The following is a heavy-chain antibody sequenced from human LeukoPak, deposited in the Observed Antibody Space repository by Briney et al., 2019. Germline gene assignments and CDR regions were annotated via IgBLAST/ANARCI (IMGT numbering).Heavy chain of an antibody. Sequence: GGSLRLSCAASGFTLSSYAMSWVRQAPGRGLEWLSYTSGSSGSTIYYAQSVRGRFTISRDDAKNTLYLQMNSLRADDTAVYFCARDKIQWLRYSYFDYWGQGVLVTVSS. CDR1: GFTLSSYA. V-gene: IGHV3-48*01. CDR2: TSGSSGSTI. J-gene: IGHJ4*02. CDR3: ARDKIQWLRYSYFDY. D-gene: IGHD5-12*01.